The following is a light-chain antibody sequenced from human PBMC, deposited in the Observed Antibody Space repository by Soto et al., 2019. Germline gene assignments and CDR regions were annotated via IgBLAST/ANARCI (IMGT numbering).Light chain of an antibody. CDR2: EVT. CDR3: CSSTGSNYLYV. Sequence: QSFLTHPPSSSGSPGQSVTISCTGTSNDIGGYNYVSWYQQHPGKAPKLMIYEVTKRPSGVPDRFSGSRSGNTASLTVSGLQAEDEADYYCCSSTGSNYLYVFGTGTKVTVL. CDR1: SNDIGGYNY. V-gene: IGLV2-8*01. J-gene: IGLJ1*01.